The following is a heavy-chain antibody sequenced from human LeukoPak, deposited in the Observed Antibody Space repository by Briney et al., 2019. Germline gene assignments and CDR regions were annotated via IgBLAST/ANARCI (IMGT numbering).Heavy chain of an antibody. V-gene: IGHV3-23*01. D-gene: IGHD6-19*01. CDR2: INANSGTT. J-gene: IGHJ5*01. CDR1: GFAFSFYV. Sequence: GGSLRLSCEASGFAFSFYVMSWLRQPPGKGLEWVSTINANSGTTSYAASVRGRFTISRDNSKNTLYLQLNTLRAEDTAVYYCAKPISGGLAVTADWFDPWGQGTLVVVSS. CDR3: AKPISGGLAVTADWFDP.